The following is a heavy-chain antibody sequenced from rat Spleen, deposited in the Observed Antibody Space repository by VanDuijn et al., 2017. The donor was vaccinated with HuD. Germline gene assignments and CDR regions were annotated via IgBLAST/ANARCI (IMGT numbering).Heavy chain of an antibody. D-gene: IGHD4-1*01. CDR2: ISYDGSSI. CDR3: ARGAPLMDA. J-gene: IGHJ4*01. V-gene: IGHV5-29*01. CDR1: GFTFSNYG. Sequence: EVQLVESGGGLVQPGRSLKLSCAASGFTFSNYGMAWVRQAPTKGLEWVATISYDGSSIYYRDSVKGRFTISRDNAKSTLYLQMDSLRSEDTATYYCARGAPLMDAWGQGASVTVSS.